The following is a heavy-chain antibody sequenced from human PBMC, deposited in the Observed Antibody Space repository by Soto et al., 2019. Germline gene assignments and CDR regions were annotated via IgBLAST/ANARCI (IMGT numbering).Heavy chain of an antibody. D-gene: IGHD5-18*01. CDR1: GYTFNNYY. Sequence: ASVKVSCKASGYTFNNYYMHWVRQAPGQGLEWMGIINPGAGGTSYAQKFQGRVTMTRGTSTSTVYMELSSLTSGDTAMYYCASASGYSYGTDYWGQGTLVTVSS. J-gene: IGHJ4*02. CDR2: INPGAGGT. CDR3: ASASGYSYGTDY. V-gene: IGHV1-46*02.